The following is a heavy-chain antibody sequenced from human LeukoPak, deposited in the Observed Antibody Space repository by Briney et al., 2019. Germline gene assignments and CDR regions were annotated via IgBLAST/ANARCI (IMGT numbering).Heavy chain of an antibody. CDR3: ARHVYYDSSGYYSLWSGYYFDY. Sequence: SETLSLTCAVYGGSFSGYYWTWIRQPPGKGLEWIGEINHSGSTNYSPSLKSRVTISVDTSKNQFSLKLSSVTAADTAVYYCARHVYYDSSGYYSLWSGYYFDYWGQGTLVTVSS. CDR2: INHSGST. CDR1: GGSFSGYY. D-gene: IGHD3-22*01. J-gene: IGHJ4*02. V-gene: IGHV4-34*01.